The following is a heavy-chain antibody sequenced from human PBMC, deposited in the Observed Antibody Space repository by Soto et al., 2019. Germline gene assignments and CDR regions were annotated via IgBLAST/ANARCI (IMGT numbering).Heavy chain of an antibody. Sequence: QVQLQQWGAGLLKPSETLSLTCAVSGGSFSGYYWAWIRQSPGKGLEWIGEINDSDSPNYTPSLKRRVTISLDASKNQFSLRLSLLTAADTAVYFCARGRGDFQSWGQGTLVTVSS. J-gene: IGHJ4*02. D-gene: IGHD3-16*01. V-gene: IGHV4-34*02. CDR3: ARGRGDFQS. CDR1: GGSFSGYY. CDR2: INDSDSP.